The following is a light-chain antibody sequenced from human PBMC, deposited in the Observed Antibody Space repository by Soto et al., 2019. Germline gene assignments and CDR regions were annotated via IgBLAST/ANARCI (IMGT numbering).Light chain of an antibody. CDR1: QSVSSSY. CDR3: QQYRT. J-gene: IGKJ1*01. V-gene: IGKV3-20*01. Sequence: EIVLTQSPGTLSLSPGERATLSCRASQSVSSSYLAWYQQKPGQAPSLLIYGASSRDTGIPDRFSGSGSGTDFTLTISRLETEDFEVYYCQQYRTFGQGTKVEIK. CDR2: GAS.